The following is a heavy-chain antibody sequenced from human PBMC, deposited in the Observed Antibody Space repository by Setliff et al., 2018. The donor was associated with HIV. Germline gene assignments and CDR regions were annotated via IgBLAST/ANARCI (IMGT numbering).Heavy chain of an antibody. V-gene: IGHV4-34*01. D-gene: IGHD6-13*01. J-gene: IGHJ4*02. CDR2: INHSGST. Sequence: SETRSLTCAVYGGSFSGYYWSWIRQPPGKGLEWIGEINHSGSTNYNPSLESRVTISVDTSKNQFSLKLSSVTAADTAVYYCARGAIAAAGTDYWGQGTLVTVSS. CDR3: ARGAIAAAGTDY. CDR1: GGSFSGYY.